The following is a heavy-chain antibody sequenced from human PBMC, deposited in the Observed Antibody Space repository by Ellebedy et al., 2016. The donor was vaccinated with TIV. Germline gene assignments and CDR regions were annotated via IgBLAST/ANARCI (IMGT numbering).Heavy chain of an antibody. CDR3: ARDTPILDY. V-gene: IGHV3-30-3*01. D-gene: IGHD2-8*02. CDR2: ISYDGSNK. Sequence: GGSLRLSXAASGFTFSSSAMHWVRQAPGKGLEWVAVISYDGSNKYYADSVKGRFTISRDNSKNTLYLQMNSLRAEDTAVYYCARDTPILDYWGQGTLVTVSS. J-gene: IGHJ4*02. CDR1: GFTFSSSA.